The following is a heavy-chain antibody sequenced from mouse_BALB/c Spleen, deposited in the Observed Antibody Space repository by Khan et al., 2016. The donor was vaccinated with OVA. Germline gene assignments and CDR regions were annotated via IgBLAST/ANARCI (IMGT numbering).Heavy chain of an antibody. J-gene: IGHJ2*01. CDR3: ARNYRYDVYFDS. D-gene: IGHD2-14*01. V-gene: IGHV1S136*01. Sequence: VQLQQSGPELVKPGASVKMSCTASGYTFTSSVIHRVRQKSGQGLDWIGYIYPFNDGTKYNEKFEGKATLTSDKYSSTAYRELSSLTTEDSAVYYCARNYRYDVYFDSWGQGTTLTVSS. CDR2: IYPFNDGT. CDR1: GYTFTSSV.